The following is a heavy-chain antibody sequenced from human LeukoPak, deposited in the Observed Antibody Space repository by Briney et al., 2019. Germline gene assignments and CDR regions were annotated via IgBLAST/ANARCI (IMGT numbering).Heavy chain of an antibody. V-gene: IGHV1-8*01. CDR2: MNPNSGNT. CDR1: GYTFTSYD. D-gene: IGHD5-18*01. J-gene: IGHJ6*03. Sequence: ASVKVSCKASGYTFTSYDINWVRQATGQGLEWMGWMNPNSGNTGYAQKFQGRVTMTRNTSISTAYMELSSLRSEDTAVYYCARHYRYSYYMDGWGKGTTVTVSS. CDR3: ARHYRYSYYMDG.